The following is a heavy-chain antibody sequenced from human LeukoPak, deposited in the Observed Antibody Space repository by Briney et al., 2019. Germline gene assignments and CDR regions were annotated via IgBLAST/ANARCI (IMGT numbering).Heavy chain of an antibody. V-gene: IGHV3-7*03. CDR2: IKQDGREK. Sequence: GGSLRLSCAASGFTFSSYWMSWVRQAPGKGLEGVANIKQDGREKYYVDSVKGRFTISRDNAKNSLYLQMNSLRAEDTAVYYCARGRRKIVVVPAATALDYWGQGTLVTVSS. J-gene: IGHJ4*02. CDR3: ARGRRKIVVVPAATALDY. CDR1: GFTFSSYW. D-gene: IGHD2-2*01.